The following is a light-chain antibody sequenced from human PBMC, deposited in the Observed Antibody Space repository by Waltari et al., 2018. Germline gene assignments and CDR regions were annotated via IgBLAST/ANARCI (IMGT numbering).Light chain of an antibody. V-gene: IGLV2-23*02. Sequence: QSALTQPASVSGSPGQSITFPCTATSRDVGVYKFVSWYQQHPDKAPKLIIYDVTKRPSGVSNRFSGSKSGNTASLTISELQPDDEADYYCCSYAGYNDVMFGGGTKLTVL. CDR3: CSYAGYNDVM. CDR1: SRDVGVYKF. CDR2: DVT. J-gene: IGLJ3*02.